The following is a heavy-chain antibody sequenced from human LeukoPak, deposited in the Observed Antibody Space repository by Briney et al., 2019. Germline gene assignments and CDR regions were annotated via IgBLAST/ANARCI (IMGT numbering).Heavy chain of an antibody. CDR1: RYTFTGYY. CDR2: VIPIFCTP. J-gene: IGHJ6*03. V-gene: IGHV1-69*05. D-gene: IGHD1/OR15-1a*01. Sequence: SSVTVSCKASRYTFTGYYMHWVRPAPAQGLDWMGGVIPIFCTPNYPQNCRGRITITTDEYTRTAYMGLSSLRYEDTAIYYCARDTSLSRGITATTTYHYFDYIDVWGKGTTVTISS. CDR3: ARDTSLSRGITATTTYHYFDYIDV.